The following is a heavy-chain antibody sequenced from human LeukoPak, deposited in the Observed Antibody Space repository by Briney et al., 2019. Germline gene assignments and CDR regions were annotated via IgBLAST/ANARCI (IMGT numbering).Heavy chain of an antibody. D-gene: IGHD3-10*01. CDR3: ASHRAWFGELLPTDY. V-gene: IGHV3-21*01. J-gene: IGHJ4*02. Sequence: GGSLRLSCAASRFTFSSYSMNWVRQAPGQGLEWVSSISSSSSYIYYADSVKGRFTISRDNAKNSLYLQMNSLRAEDTAVYYCASHRAWFGELLPTDYWGQGTLVTVSS. CDR2: ISSSSSYI. CDR1: RFTFSSYS.